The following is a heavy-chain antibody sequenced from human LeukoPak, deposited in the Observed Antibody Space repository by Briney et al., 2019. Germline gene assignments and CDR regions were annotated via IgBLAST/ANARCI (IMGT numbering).Heavy chain of an antibody. D-gene: IGHD1-1*01. V-gene: IGHV4-39*01. CDR3: ATWRTAKTGFDY. CDR2: VYYSGSP. J-gene: IGHJ4*02. CDR1: GGSISNNNYY. Sequence: PSETLSLTCTVSGGSISNNNYYWAWIRQPPGKGLECIGSVYYSGSPYYNPSLKSRVTISVDTSKNQFSLRLSSVTAADTAVYYCATWRTAKTGFDYWGQGTLVTVSS.